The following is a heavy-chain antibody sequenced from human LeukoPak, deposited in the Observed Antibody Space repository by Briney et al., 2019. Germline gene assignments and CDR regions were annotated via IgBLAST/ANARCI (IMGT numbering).Heavy chain of an antibody. CDR2: ISYDGSTI. J-gene: IGHJ4*02. Sequence: GGSLRLSCAASGFTFSTYGIHWVRQAPGKGLEWVAVISYDGSTIYYADSVKGRFTISRANSKNTLYLQMNSLRADDTAVYYCAKVGESTGSYCDYWGQGTLLSVPS. V-gene: IGHV3-30*18. D-gene: IGHD1-14*01. CDR3: AKVGESTGSYCDY. CDR1: GFTFSTYG.